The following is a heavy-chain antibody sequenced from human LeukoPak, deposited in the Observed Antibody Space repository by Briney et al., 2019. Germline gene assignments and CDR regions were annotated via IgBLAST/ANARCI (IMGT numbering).Heavy chain of an antibody. CDR1: GYTFTSYD. CDR3: ARAITMVRGVTDY. D-gene: IGHD3-10*01. V-gene: IGHV1-8*01. Sequence: ASVNVSCKASGYTFTSYDINWVRQATGQGLEWMGWMNPNSGNTGYAQKFQGRVTMTRNTSISTAYMELSSLRSEDTAVYYCARAITMVRGVTDYWGQGTLVTVSS. J-gene: IGHJ4*02. CDR2: MNPNSGNT.